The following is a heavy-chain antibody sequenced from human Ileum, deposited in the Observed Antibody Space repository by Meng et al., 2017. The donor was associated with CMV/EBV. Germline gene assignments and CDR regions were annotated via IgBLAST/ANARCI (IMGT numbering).Heavy chain of an antibody. J-gene: IGHJ4*02. D-gene: IGHD2-15*01. Sequence: ESLKISCTVSGGSISGYYWSWIRQTPGKGLEWIGYIYDSRNINYNPSLKSRVSMSVDTSRNQFSLKLKSVTAADTAVYYCARGVRSLTLFVVAARDYSFDKWGLGMLVTVSS. CDR1: GGSISGYY. CDR3: ARGVRSLTLFVVAARDYSFDK. V-gene: IGHV4-59*01. CDR2: IYDSRNI.